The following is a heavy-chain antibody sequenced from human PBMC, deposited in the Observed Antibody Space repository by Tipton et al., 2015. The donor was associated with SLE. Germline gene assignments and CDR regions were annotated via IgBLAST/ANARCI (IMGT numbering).Heavy chain of an antibody. Sequence: SLRLSCAASGFTFTSYGLSWVRQAPGKGLEWVSTLSVSGGNTYYADSVRGRFTISRDNSKNTLDLQMNSLTAEDTAVYYCAKDHRAGGLYYYYMDVWGNGTTVTVSS. CDR3: AKDHRAGGLYYYYMDV. J-gene: IGHJ6*03. V-gene: IGHV3-23*01. CDR2: LSVSGGNT. D-gene: IGHD3-10*01. CDR1: GFTFTSYG.